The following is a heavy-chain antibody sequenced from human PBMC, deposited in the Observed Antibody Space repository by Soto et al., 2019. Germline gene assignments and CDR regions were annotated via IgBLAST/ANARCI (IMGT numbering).Heavy chain of an antibody. D-gene: IGHD3-10*01. CDR1: GFIFTRVY. Sequence: ASLKVSCKTSGFIFTRVYMHWVREAPGQGPEWMGSSNPEDGTTYYAQTFKERSSITSDTSTRTVYMEVSGLTSEDTAVYYSERERDFGELPHDPWGPGNLXPVYS. CDR3: ERERDFGELPHDP. J-gene: IGHJ5*02. CDR2: SNPEDGTT. V-gene: IGHV1-46*01.